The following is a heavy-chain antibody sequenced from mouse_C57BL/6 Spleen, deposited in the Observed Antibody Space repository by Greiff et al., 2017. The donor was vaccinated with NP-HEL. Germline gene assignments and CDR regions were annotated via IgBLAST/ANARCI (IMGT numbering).Heavy chain of an antibody. D-gene: IGHD1-1*01. V-gene: IGHV1-20*01. CDR3: ARSTVVQSFDV. CDR1: GYSFTGYF. J-gene: IGHJ1*03. CDR2: INPYNGDT. Sequence: VQLQQSGPELVKPGDSVKISCKASGYSFTGYFMNWVMQSHGKSLEWIGRINPYNGDTFYNQKFKGKATLTVDKSSSTAHMELRSLTSEDSAVYYCARSTVVQSFDVWGTGTTVTVSS.